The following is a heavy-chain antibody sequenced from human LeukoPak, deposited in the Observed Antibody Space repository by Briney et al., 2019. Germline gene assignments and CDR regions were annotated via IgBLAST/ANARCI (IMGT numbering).Heavy chain of an antibody. CDR3: ARGLPAYCGGDCYSDY. Sequence: ASVKVSCKASGYTFTSYDINWVRQATGRGLEWMGWMNPNSGNTGYAQKFQGRVTMTRNTSISTAYMELSSLRSEDTAVYYCARGLPAYCGGDCYSDYWGQGTLVTVSS. J-gene: IGHJ4*02. V-gene: IGHV1-8*01. CDR1: GYTFTSYD. CDR2: MNPNSGNT. D-gene: IGHD2-21*02.